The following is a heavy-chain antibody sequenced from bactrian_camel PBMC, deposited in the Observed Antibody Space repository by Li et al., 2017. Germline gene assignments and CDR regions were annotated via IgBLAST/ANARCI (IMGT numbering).Heavy chain of an antibody. J-gene: IGHJ4*01. Sequence: VQLVESGGGSVQAGGSLRLSCSVSGYTYSTACMGWFRQAPGKKLEWVSSITASGTTSYSNSVRGRFTISRDNAKNTLYLQLDSLSTEDTATYYCAKGRPRLGLVAADLDRGQGTQVTVS. CDR1: GYTYSTAC. CDR3: AKGRPRLGLVAADLD. CDR2: ITASGTT. D-gene: IGHD7*01. V-gene: IGHV3S1*01.